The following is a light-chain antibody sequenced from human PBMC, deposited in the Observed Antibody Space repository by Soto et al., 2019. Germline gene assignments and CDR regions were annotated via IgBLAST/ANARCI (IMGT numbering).Light chain of an antibody. J-gene: IGKJ2*01. Sequence: DIVMTQSPLSLPVTPGEPASISCRSSQSLLHGDGYNYLDWYLQKPGQSPQLLIYLGSNRASGVPDRFSGSGSGTDFTLKISRVEAEDVGVYYCMQALQTPYTFGQGTRLDFK. CDR3: MQALQTPYT. V-gene: IGKV2-28*01. CDR1: QSLLHGDGYNY. CDR2: LGS.